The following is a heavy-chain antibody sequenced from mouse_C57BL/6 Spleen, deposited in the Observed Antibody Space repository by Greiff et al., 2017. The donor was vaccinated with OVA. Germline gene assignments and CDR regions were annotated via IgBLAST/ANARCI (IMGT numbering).Heavy chain of an antibody. V-gene: IGHV2-9-1*01. CDR2: IWTGGGT. Sequence: VMLVESGPGLVAPSQSLSITCTVSGFSLTSYAISWVRQPPGKGLEWLGVIWTGGGTNYNSALKSRLSISKDNSKSQVFLKMNSLQTDDTARYYCARIEIYYYGSSYGFAYWGQGTLVTVSS. CDR3: ARIEIYYYGSSYGFAY. D-gene: IGHD1-1*01. CDR1: GFSLTSYA. J-gene: IGHJ3*01.